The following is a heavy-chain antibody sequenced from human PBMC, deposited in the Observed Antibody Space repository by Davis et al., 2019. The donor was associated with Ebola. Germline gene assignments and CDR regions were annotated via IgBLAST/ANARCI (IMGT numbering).Heavy chain of an antibody. D-gene: IGHD3-9*01. V-gene: IGHV1-18*04. CDR3: ARDLWDILTPLGY. CDR2: ISGYNGNT. CDR1: GYTFTSYG. Sequence: ASVKVSCKASGYTFTSYGISWVRQAPGQGLEWMGWISGYNGNTKYAQKFQGRVTMTTDTSTSTAYMELRSLRSDDTAVYYCARDLWDILTPLGYWGQGTLVTVSS. J-gene: IGHJ4*02.